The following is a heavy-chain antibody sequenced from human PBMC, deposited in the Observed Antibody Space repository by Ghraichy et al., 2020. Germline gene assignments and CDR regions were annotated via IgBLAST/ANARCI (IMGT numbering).Heavy chain of an antibody. CDR2: ISSTGTYI. J-gene: IGHJ6*03. CDR3: ARQEGIAVAGPNYYYMDV. Sequence: LSLTCAASGFTFSLYSMNWVRQGPGKGLEWVSSISSTGTYIYHGDSMKGRFTISRDNAKNSLYLQMNSLRAEDTAVYYCARQEGIAVAGPNYYYMDVWGKGTTVTVSS. D-gene: IGHD6-19*01. V-gene: IGHV3-21*01. CDR1: GFTFSLYS.